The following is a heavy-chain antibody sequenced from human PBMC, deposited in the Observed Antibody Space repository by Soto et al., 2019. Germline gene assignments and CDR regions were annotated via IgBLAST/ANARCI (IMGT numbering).Heavy chain of an antibody. V-gene: IGHV4-31*03. CDR1: GAALNSGNYY. J-gene: IGHJ5*02. Sequence: ASETLSLTRSVSGAALNSGNYYWSWIRQVPGKGLEWIGHIYVTGAVDYNPSLRDRITISQDTSERQFSLNLRLVTAADTAVYYCARLRIATNNYKWFDPWGQGTLVTVSS. D-gene: IGHD2-21*01. CDR3: ARLRIATNNYKWFDP. CDR2: IYVTGAV.